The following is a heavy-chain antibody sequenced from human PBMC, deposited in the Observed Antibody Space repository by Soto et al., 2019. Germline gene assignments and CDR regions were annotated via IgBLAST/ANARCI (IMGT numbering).Heavy chain of an antibody. D-gene: IGHD6-13*01. V-gene: IGHV3-33*01. CDR1: GFTFSSYG. Sequence: QVQLVESGGGVVQPGRSLRLSCAASGFTFSSYGMHWVRQAPGKGLEWVAVIWYDGSNKYYADSVKGRFTISRDNSKNTLYMQMNSVRAEATDVYYCASPQQPFNWFDPWGQGTLVTVYS. CDR2: IWYDGSNK. CDR3: ASPQQPFNWFDP. J-gene: IGHJ5*02.